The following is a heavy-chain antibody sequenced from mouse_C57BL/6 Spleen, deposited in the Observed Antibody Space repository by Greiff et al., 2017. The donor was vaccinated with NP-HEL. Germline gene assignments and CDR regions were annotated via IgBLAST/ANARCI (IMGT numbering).Heavy chain of an antibody. V-gene: IGHV14-4*01. CDR3: TTSYYYGSSPNWYFDV. CDR2: IDPENGDT. Sequence: DVQLQESGAELVRPGASVKLSCTASGFNIKDDYMHWVKQRPEQGLEWIGWIDPENGDTEYASKFQGKATITADTSSNIAYLQLSSLTSEDTAVYYCTTSYYYGSSPNWYFDVWGTGTTVTVSS. D-gene: IGHD1-1*01. J-gene: IGHJ1*03. CDR1: GFNIKDDY.